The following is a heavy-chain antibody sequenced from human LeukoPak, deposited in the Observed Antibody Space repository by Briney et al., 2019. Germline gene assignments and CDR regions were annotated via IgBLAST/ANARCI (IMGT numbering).Heavy chain of an antibody. V-gene: IGHV3-48*01. CDR3: ARGNSGSPAGAPFDY. J-gene: IGHJ4*02. Sequence: GGSLRLSCAASGFTFSDYSMNWVRQAPGKGLEWVSYIGRNISAIYYADSARGRFTISRDNSKNTLYLQMGSLRAEDMAVYYCARGNSGSPAGAPFDYWGQGTLVTVSS. CDR1: GFTFSDYS. CDR2: IGRNISAI. D-gene: IGHD2/OR15-2a*01.